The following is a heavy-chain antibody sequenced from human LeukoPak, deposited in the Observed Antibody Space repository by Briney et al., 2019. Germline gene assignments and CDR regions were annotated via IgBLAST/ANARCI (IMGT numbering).Heavy chain of an antibody. D-gene: IGHD1/OR15-1a*01. CDR2: ISAYNGNT. J-gene: IGHJ6*02. Sequence: ASVKVSCKASGYTFTSYGISWVRQAPGQGLEWMGWISAYNGNTNYAQKLQGRVTMTTDTSTSTASMELRSLRSDDTAVYYCARENWNSPGGPVVWGQGTTVTVSS. CDR3: ARENWNSPGGPVV. V-gene: IGHV1-18*01. CDR1: GYTFTSYG.